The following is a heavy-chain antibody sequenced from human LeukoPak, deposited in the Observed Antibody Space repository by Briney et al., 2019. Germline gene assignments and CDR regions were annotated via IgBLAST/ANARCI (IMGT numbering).Heavy chain of an antibody. D-gene: IGHD4-17*01. CDR2: ISAYNGNT. CDR3: ARDSGMTTVTTDWFDP. V-gene: IGHV1-18*01. CDR1: GYTFTSYG. Sequence: ASVKVSCKASGYTFTSYGISWVRQAPGQGLEWMGWISAYNGNTNYAQKLQGRVTTTTDTSTSTAYMELRSLRSDDTAVYYCARDSGMTTVTTDWFDPWGQGTLVTVSS. J-gene: IGHJ5*02.